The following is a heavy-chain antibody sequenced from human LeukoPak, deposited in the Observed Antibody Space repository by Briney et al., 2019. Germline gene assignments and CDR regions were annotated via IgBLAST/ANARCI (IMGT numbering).Heavy chain of an antibody. Sequence: GGSLRLSCAASGFTFDDYAMHWVRQAPGKGLEWVSGISWNSGSIGYADSVKGRFTTSRDNAKNSPYLQMNSLRAEDTALYYCAKDSGSYLDAFDIWGQGTMVTVSS. CDR2: ISWNSGSI. CDR1: GFTFDDYA. CDR3: AKDSGSYLDAFDI. V-gene: IGHV3-9*01. J-gene: IGHJ3*02. D-gene: IGHD1-26*01.